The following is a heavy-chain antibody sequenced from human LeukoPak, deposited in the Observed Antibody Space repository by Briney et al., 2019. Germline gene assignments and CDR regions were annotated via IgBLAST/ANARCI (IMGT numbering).Heavy chain of an antibody. Sequence: SVKVSCKASGGTSSGYAINWVRQAPGQGLEWMGGIIPIFGTSNYAQRFQGRVTISADESTSTAYMELSSLRSEDTAVYYCASPMVYDTYYYYHGMDVWGQGTTVTVSS. CDR2: IIPIFGTS. CDR1: GGTSSGYA. D-gene: IGHD2-8*01. CDR3: ASPMVYDTYYYYHGMDV. J-gene: IGHJ6*02. V-gene: IGHV1-69*13.